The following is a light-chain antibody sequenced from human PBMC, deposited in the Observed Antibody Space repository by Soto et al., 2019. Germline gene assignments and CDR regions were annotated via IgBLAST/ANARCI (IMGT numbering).Light chain of an antibody. J-gene: IGLJ1*01. V-gene: IGLV2-14*01. CDR2: EVT. CDR1: ISDIGGYEY. Sequence: QSVLTQPASVSGSPGQSITISCTGTISDIGGYEYVSWYQQHPGKAPRLMIYEVTYRPSGVSNRFSGSKSGSTASLTISGLQAEDEADYYCSSYTDSSTLGIYVFGTGTKVTVL. CDR3: SSYTDSSTLGIYV.